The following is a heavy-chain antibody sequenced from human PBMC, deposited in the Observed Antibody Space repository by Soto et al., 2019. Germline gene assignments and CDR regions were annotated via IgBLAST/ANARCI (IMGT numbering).Heavy chain of an antibody. Sequence: VQLVQSGAEVKKPGASVKVSCKTSGDSFNDYYIHWVRQAPGQGLEWMGWSNPNGGVTKYAQKFQGRVTVTRDTSIRTVYMELSSLRSDDTAVYYCARESGGATATLDYYYFYMDVWGKGTTVTVSS. V-gene: IGHV1-2*02. D-gene: IGHD5-12*01. CDR2: SNPNGGVT. CDR1: GDSFNDYY. CDR3: ARESGGATATLDYYYFYMDV. J-gene: IGHJ6*03.